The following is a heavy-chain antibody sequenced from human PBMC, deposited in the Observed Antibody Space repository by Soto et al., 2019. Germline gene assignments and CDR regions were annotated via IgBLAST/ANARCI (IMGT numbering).Heavy chain of an antibody. D-gene: IGHD3-10*01. V-gene: IGHV4-31*03. Sequence: SETLSITCTVSGGSISSGGYYWSWIRQHPGKGLEWIGYIYYSGSTYYNPSLKSRVTISVDTSKNQFSLKLSSVTAADTAVYYCARDSSISGAYYYGMDVWGQGTTVTVSS. CDR2: IYYSGST. CDR3: ARDSSISGAYYYGMDV. J-gene: IGHJ6*02. CDR1: GGSISSGGYY.